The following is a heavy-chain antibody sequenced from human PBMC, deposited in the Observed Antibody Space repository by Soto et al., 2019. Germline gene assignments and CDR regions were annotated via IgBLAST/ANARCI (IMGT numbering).Heavy chain of an antibody. J-gene: IGHJ6*02. CDR3: ARGVPYGSGRGGLDV. D-gene: IGHD3-10*01. CDR1: GYTFINYG. CDR2: IIAYSGNT. V-gene: IGHV1-18*01. Sequence: QVQLVQSGAEVKKPGASVKVSCRASGYTFINYGISWVRQAPGQGLEWMGWIIAYSGNTNYAEKLQGRVPMTADTSTNTAYMDLRSLRADDTAVYYCARGVPYGSGRGGLDVWGQGTTVTVSS.